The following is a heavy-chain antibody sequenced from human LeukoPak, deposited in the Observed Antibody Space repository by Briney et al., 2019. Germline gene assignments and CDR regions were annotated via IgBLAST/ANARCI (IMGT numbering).Heavy chain of an antibody. CDR3: TSPITIFGVVTKNY. D-gene: IGHD3-3*01. Sequence: GGSLRLSCAASGFNLSGSTMHWVRQASAKGLEWVGRIRTKANNYATTYAASVKGRFTISRDDSKNMVYLQMNSLKTEDTAVYYCTSPITIFGVVTKNYWGQGTLVTVSS. CDR2: IRTKANNYAT. V-gene: IGHV3-73*01. CDR1: GFNLSGST. J-gene: IGHJ4*02.